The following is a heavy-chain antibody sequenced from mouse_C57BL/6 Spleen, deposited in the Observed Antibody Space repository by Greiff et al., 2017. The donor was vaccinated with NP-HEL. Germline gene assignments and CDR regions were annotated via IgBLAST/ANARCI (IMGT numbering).Heavy chain of an antibody. CDR3: ARDRGDGPYAMDY. D-gene: IGHD2-3*01. J-gene: IGHJ4*01. Sequence: VQLKESGPGLVKPSQSLSLTCSVTGYSITSGYYWNWIRQFPGNKLEWMGYISYDGSNNYNPSLKNRISITRDTSKNQFFLKLNSVTTEDTATYYCARDRGDGPYAMDYWGQGTSVTVSS. CDR2: ISYDGSN. V-gene: IGHV3-6*01. CDR1: GYSITSGYY.